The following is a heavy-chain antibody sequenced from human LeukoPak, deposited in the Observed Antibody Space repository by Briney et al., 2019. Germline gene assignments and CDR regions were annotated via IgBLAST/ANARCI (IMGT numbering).Heavy chain of an antibody. CDR1: GFTFSGSA. D-gene: IGHD3-22*01. CDR2: IRSKANSYAT. Sequence: GGSLRLSCAASGFTFSGSAMHWVRQASGKGLEWVGRIRSKANSYATAYAASVKGRFTISRDDSKNTAYLQMNSLKTEDTAVYYCTGHYYDSSGYPPYWGQGTLVTVSS. J-gene: IGHJ4*02. V-gene: IGHV3-73*01. CDR3: TGHYYDSSGYPPY.